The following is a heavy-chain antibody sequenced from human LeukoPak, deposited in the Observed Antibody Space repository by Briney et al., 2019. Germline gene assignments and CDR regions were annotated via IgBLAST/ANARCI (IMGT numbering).Heavy chain of an antibody. J-gene: IGHJ4*02. CDR1: GYTFTSYD. CDR2: MNPNSGNT. Sequence: ASVKVSCKASGYTFTSYDINWVRQAPGQGLGWMRWMNPNSGNTGYAQKFQGRVTMTRNTSISTAYMELSSLRSEDTAVYYCARGRRFGELSDFDYWGQGTLVTVSS. V-gene: IGHV1-8*01. CDR3: ARGRRFGELSDFDY. D-gene: IGHD3-10*01.